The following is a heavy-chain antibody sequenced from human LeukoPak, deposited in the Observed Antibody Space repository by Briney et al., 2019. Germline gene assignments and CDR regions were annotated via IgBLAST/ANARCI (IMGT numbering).Heavy chain of an antibody. D-gene: IGHD3-10*01. V-gene: IGHV4-39*01. CDR1: GGSISSSDYY. Sequence: SETLSLTCTVSGGSISSSDYYWGWIRQPPGKGLEWIGSINYSGSTYYSPSLKSRVTISVGTSKNQFSLKLSSVTAADTAVYYCASLRTGDFDYWGQGALVTVSS. CDR3: ASLRTGDFDY. J-gene: IGHJ4*02. CDR2: INYSGST.